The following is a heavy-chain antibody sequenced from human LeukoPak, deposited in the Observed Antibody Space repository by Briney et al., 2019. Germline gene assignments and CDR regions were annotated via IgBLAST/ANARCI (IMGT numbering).Heavy chain of an antibody. J-gene: IGHJ4*02. CDR1: GFTFSNAW. V-gene: IGHV3-15*01. D-gene: IGHD2-8*01. CDR3: TTVDCTNGVCQVGHYFDY. CDR2: IKSKTDGGTT. Sequence: GGSLRLSCAASGFTFSNAWMSWVRQAPGKGLEWVGRIKSKTDGGTTDYAAPVKGRFTISRDDSKNTLYLQMNSLKTEDTAVYYCTTVDCTNGVCQVGHYFDYWGQGTLVTVSS.